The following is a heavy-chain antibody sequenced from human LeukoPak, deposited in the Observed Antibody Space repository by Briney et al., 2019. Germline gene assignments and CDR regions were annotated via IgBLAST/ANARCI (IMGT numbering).Heavy chain of an antibody. V-gene: IGHV1-2*02. D-gene: IGHD3-3*01. CDR1: GYTFTGYY. Sequence: ASVKVSCKASGYTFTGYYMHWVRQAPGQGLEWMGWINPNSGGTNYAQKFQGRVTMTRDTSISTAYMELSRLRSDDTAVYYCARAPRITIFGVVINFDYWGQGTLVTVSS. J-gene: IGHJ4*02. CDR3: ARAPRITIFGVVINFDY. CDR2: INPNSGGT.